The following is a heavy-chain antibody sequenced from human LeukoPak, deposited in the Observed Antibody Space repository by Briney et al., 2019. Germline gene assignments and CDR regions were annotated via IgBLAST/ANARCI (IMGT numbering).Heavy chain of an antibody. CDR1: GFTFSSYW. D-gene: IGHD5-12*01. CDR2: IKQDGSER. Sequence: GGSLRLSCAASGFTFSSYWMSWVRQAPGKGLEWVANIKQDGSERYYVDSVKGRFTISRGNAKNSLYLQMNSLRAEDTAVYYCARDLLYSWLNYFDYWGQGTLVTVSS. V-gene: IGHV3-7*03. J-gene: IGHJ4*02. CDR3: ARDLLYSWLNYFDY.